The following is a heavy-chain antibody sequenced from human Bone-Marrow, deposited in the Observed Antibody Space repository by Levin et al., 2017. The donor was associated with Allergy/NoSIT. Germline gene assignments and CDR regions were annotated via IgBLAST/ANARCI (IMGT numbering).Heavy chain of an antibody. Sequence: GESLKISCKTSGYTFTSYGLSWVRQAPGQGLEWMGCISPYNANTDYAQKFQGRVTISTDTSTSTAYMELRSLRSDDTAVYYCAKSPNMITFGGLIVRPYYVDYWGQGTLVTVSS. CDR2: ISPYNANT. J-gene: IGHJ4*02. D-gene: IGHD3-16*02. CDR1: GYTFTSYG. V-gene: IGHV1-18*01. CDR3: AKSPNMITFGGLIVRPYYVDY.